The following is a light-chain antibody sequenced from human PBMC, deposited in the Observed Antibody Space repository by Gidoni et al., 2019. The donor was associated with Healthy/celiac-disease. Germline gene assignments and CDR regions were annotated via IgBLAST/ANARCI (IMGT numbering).Light chain of an antibody. J-gene: IGLJ2*01. V-gene: IGLV2-14*01. CDR1: SSDIGSYNY. Sequence: QSALTQPASVSGSPGQSITISCTGTSSDIGSYNYVSWYQQHPGKAPKVMIYEVSNRPSGVSNRFSGSKSGNTASLTISGLQAEDEADYYCSSYTSSSTIFGGGTKLTVL. CDR2: EVS. CDR3: SSYTSSSTI.